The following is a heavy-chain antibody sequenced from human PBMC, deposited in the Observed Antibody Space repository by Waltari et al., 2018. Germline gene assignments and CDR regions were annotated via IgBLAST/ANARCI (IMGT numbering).Heavy chain of an antibody. CDR2: INPNNGGT. CDR1: RYTFTGYY. CDR3: ARYTSGHEDY. J-gene: IGHJ4*02. Sequence: QVQLVQSGAEVKKPAASVKVSCKASRYTFTGYYMHWVRQAPGQGLEWMGWINPNNGGTNYAQKFQGRVSMTWDTSISTAYMELSRLRSDDTAVYYCARYTSGHEDYWGQGTLVTVSS. V-gene: IGHV1-2*02. D-gene: IGHD6-19*01.